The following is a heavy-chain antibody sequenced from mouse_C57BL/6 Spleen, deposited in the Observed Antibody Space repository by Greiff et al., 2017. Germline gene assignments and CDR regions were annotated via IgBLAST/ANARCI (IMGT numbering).Heavy chain of an antibody. CDR2: IYPRSGNT. CDR1: GYTFTSYG. V-gene: IGHV1-81*01. Sequence: QVQLQQSGAELARPGASVKLSCKASGYTFTSYGISWVKQRTGQGLEWIGEIYPRSGNTYYNEKFKGKATLTADKSSSTAYMELRSLTSEDSAVYFCARLRDYDGYAMDYWGQGTSVTVSS. J-gene: IGHJ4*01. D-gene: IGHD2-4*01. CDR3: ARLRDYDGYAMDY.